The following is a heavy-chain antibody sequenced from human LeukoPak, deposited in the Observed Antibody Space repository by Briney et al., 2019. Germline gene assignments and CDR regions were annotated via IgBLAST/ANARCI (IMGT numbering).Heavy chain of an antibody. D-gene: IGHD6-19*01. V-gene: IGHV3-64D*06. CDR2: IYSDGSRT. Sequence: GGSLRLSCAASGFTFSSFAMHWVRQAPGKGLEYLSAIYSDGSRTYYADSVKGRFTISRDNSKNTLYFEMSSLRVVDTAVYYCVKSPGSGWPVWGQGTLLTVSS. J-gene: IGHJ4*02. CDR3: VKSPGSGWPV. CDR1: GFTFSSFA.